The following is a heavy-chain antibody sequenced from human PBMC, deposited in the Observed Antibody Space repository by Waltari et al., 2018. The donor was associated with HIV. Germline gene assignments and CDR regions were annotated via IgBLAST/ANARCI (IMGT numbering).Heavy chain of an antibody. J-gene: IGHJ4*02. Sequence: QVQLQESGPGLVKPSVTLSPTCAVSGGSFRSGNWWTWVRQPPGKGLEWIGEIYHSRTTNYNPSLKTRVTISLDKSKNQFSLKLSSVTAADTAVYYCAINGGSSNFDYWGQGTLVTVSS. CDR1: GGSFRSGNW. CDR2: IYHSRTT. D-gene: IGHD2-15*01. V-gene: IGHV4-4*02. CDR3: AINGGSSNFDY.